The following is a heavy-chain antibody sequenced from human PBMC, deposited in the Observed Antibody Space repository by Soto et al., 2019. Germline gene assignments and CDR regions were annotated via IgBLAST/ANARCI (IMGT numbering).Heavy chain of an antibody. CDR2: IYYSGST. D-gene: IGHD3-22*01. Sequence: SETLSLTCPVSRGSISRGGYYWSWIRQHPGKGLEWIGYIYYSGSTYYNPSLKSRVTISVDTSKNQFSLKLSSVTAADTAVYYCARVRKDDYDSSGLDYWGQGTLVTVSS. J-gene: IGHJ4*02. CDR3: ARVRKDDYDSSGLDY. V-gene: IGHV4-31*03. CDR1: RGSISRGGYY.